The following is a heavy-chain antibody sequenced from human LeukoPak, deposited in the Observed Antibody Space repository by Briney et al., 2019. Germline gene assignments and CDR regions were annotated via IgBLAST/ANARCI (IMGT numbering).Heavy chain of an antibody. D-gene: IGHD3-16*02. CDR1: GGSFSGYY. Sequence: SETLSLTCAVYGGSFSGYYWSWIRQPPGKGLEWIGEISHSGSTNYNPSLKSRVTISVDTSKNQFSLKLSSVTAADTAVYYCARRLITFGGVIVTCFDYWGQGTLVTVSS. CDR3: ARRLITFGGVIVTCFDY. V-gene: IGHV4-34*01. CDR2: ISHSGST. J-gene: IGHJ4*02.